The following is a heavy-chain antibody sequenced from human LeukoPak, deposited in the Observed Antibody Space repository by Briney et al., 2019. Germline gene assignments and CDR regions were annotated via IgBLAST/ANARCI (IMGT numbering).Heavy chain of an antibody. CDR1: GGTFSSYA. CDR3: ATPQRHGGYPY. Sequence: ASVKVSCKASGGTFSSYAISWVRQAPGQGLEWMGGIIPIFGTANYAQKFQGRVTITADKSTSTAYIALSSLRSEDKAVYYSATPQRHGGYPYWGQGTLVTVSS. CDR2: IIPIFGTA. V-gene: IGHV1-69*06. J-gene: IGHJ4*02. D-gene: IGHD3-16*01.